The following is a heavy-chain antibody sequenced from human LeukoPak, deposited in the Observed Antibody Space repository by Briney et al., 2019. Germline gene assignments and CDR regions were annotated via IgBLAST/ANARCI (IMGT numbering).Heavy chain of an antibody. CDR1: GYRFTSYW. CDR3: ASRSSNYYYYGMDV. CDR2: IYPGDSDT. Sequence: GESLKISCKGSGYRFTSYWIGWVRQMPGKGLEWMGIIYPGDSDTRYGPSFQGQVTISVDKTISTAYLQWSSLKASDTAMYYCASRSSNYYYYGMDVWGQGTTVTVSS. J-gene: IGHJ6*02. D-gene: IGHD6-6*01. V-gene: IGHV5-51*01.